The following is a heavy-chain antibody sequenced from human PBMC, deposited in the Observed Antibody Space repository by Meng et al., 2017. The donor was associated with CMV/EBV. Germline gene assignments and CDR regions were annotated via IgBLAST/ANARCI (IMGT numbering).Heavy chain of an antibody. D-gene: IGHD5-18*01. J-gene: IGHJ4*02. CDR2: INPNSGGT. CDR3: ARDSGYSYGTGGWPTF. V-gene: IGHV1-2*02. Sequence: QVQLVQSGAEVKKPGASVKVSXKASGYTFTGYYMHWVRQAPGQGLEWMGWINPNSGGTNYAQKFQGRVTMTRDTSISTAYMELSRLRSDDTAVYYCARDSGYSYGTGGWPTFWGQGTLVTVSS. CDR1: GYTFTGYY.